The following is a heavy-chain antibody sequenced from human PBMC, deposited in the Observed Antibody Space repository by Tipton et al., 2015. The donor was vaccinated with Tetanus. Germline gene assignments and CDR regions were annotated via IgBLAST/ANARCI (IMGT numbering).Heavy chain of an antibody. CDR2: IYSGGDS. Sequence: SLRLSCVVSGFTVTNEYMSWLRQAPGKGLEWVSIIYSGGDSYYADSVNGRFFISRDNSKNTVYLQMNSLRVDDTAMYYCAREGSSGWFDPWGRGTLVTVSS. J-gene: IGHJ5*02. V-gene: IGHV3-66*01. CDR3: AREGSSGWFDP. CDR1: GFTVTNEY. D-gene: IGHD1-26*01.